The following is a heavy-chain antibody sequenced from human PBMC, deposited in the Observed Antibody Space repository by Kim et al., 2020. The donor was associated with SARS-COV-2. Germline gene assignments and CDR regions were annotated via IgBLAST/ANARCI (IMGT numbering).Heavy chain of an antibody. CDR2: IRSKAYGGTT. CDR3: SCEWLARGRGY. V-gene: IGHV3-49*03. CDR1: GFTFGDYA. J-gene: IGHJ4*02. Sequence: GGSLRLSCTASGFTFGDYAMSWFRQAPGKGLEWVGFIRSKAYGGTTEYAASVKGRFTISRDDSKSIAYLQMNSLKTEDTAVYYCSCEWLARGRGYWGQGTLVTVSS. D-gene: IGHD3-22*01.